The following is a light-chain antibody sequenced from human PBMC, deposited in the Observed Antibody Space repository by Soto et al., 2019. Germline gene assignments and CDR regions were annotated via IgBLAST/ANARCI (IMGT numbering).Light chain of an antibody. CDR3: SSYAGSNNVV. V-gene: IGLV2-8*01. CDR2: EVS. J-gene: IGLJ2*01. Sequence: QSALTQPPSASGSPGQSVTISCTGNSSDVGGYNYVSWYQQHPGKAPKLMIYEVSKRPSGVPDRFSGSKSGNTASLTVSGLQAEDEADYYCSSYAGSNNVVFGGGTQLTVL. CDR1: SSDVGGYNY.